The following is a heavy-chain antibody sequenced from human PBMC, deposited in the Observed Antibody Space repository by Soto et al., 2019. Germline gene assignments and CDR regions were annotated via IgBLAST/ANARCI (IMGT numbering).Heavy chain of an antibody. CDR1: GFTFSSYA. CDR2: ISGSGGST. J-gene: IGHJ4*02. V-gene: IGHV3-23*01. CDR3: AKVRGVAVADPAYFDY. D-gene: IGHD6-19*01. Sequence: LRLSCAASGFTFSSYAMSWVRQAPGKGLEWVSAISGSGGSTYYADSVKGRFTISRDNSKNTLYLQMNSLRAEDTAVYYCAKVRGVAVADPAYFDYWGQGTLVTVSS.